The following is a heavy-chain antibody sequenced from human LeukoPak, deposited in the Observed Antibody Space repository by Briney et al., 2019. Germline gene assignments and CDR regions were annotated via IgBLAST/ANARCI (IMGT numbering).Heavy chain of an antibody. CDR2: IGTAGDT. V-gene: IGHV3-13*01. J-gene: IGHJ6*02. Sequence: GGSLRLSRAASGFTFSSYDMHWVRQATGKGLECVPAIGTAGDTYYPGSVKGRFTISRENAKNSLYLQMNSLRAGDTAVYYCARVLGSGSYGMDVWGQGTTVTVSS. D-gene: IGHD3-10*01. CDR3: ARVLGSGSYGMDV. CDR1: GFTFSSYD.